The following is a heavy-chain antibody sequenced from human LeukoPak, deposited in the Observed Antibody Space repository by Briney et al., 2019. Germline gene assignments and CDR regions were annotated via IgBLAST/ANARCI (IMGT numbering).Heavy chain of an antibody. Sequence: PGGSLRLSCAASGFSVYNNYMTWVRQAPGKGLVWVSRINSDESSTSYADSVKGRFTISRDNAKNTLYLQMNSLRAEDTAVYYCATLLDAFDIWGQGTMVTVSS. CDR2: INSDESST. CDR3: ATLLDAFDI. J-gene: IGHJ3*02. D-gene: IGHD1-26*01. CDR1: GFSVYNNY. V-gene: IGHV3-74*01.